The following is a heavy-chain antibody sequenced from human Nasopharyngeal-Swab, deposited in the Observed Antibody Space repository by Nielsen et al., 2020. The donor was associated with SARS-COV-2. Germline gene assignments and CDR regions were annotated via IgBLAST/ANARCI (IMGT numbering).Heavy chain of an antibody. D-gene: IGHD3-3*01. CDR2: IYSGGSST. Sequence: GESLKISCAASGFTFSSYAMSWVCQAPGKGLEWVSVIYSGGSSTYYADSVKGRFTISRDNSKNTLYLQMNSLRAEDTAVYYCAKGAGGDFWSGYLRFLDYWGQGTLVTVSS. CDR1: GFTFSSYA. V-gene: IGHV3-23*03. CDR3: AKGAGGDFWSGYLRFLDY. J-gene: IGHJ4*02.